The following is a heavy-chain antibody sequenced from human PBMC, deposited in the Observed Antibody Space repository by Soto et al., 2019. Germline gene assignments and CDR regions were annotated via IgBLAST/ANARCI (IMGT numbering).Heavy chain of an antibody. CDR1: GFTFDDYA. CDR3: AKELAVAGREDYYYGMDV. CDR2: ISGDGGST. D-gene: IGHD6-19*01. V-gene: IGHV3-43*02. Sequence: GGSLRLSCAASGFTFDDYAMHWVRQAPGKGLEWVSLISGDGGSTYYADSVKDRFTISRDNSKNSLYLQMNSLRTEDTALYYCAKELAVAGREDYYYGMDVWGQGTTVTVSS. J-gene: IGHJ6*02.